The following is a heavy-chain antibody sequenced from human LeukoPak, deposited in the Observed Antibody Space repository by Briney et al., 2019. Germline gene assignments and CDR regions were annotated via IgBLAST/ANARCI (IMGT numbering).Heavy chain of an antibody. V-gene: IGHV3-23*01. CDR2: ISGSGCRST. D-gene: IGHD2-8*02. Sequence: PGGSLRLSCAASGFTFSSYAMSWVRRAPGEGLEGGSGISGSGCRSTYYADSVKGRFTISRDDSTNVLYLQKNSLRDEDRAVYYCARHVPGGPFDSWGQGTLVTVSS. CDR3: ARHVPGGPFDS. J-gene: IGHJ4*02. CDR1: GFTFSSYA.